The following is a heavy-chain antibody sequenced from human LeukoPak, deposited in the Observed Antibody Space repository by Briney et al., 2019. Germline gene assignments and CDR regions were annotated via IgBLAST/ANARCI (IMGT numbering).Heavy chain of an antibody. D-gene: IGHD4-17*01. Sequence: SQTLSLTCAISGDSVSSHSAAWNWIRQSPSRGLELLGRTYYRSKWYNDYAVSVKSQITINPDTSKNQFSLQLNSVTPEDTAVYYCARTDDYGDYALDYGGQGNLVTVSS. V-gene: IGHV6-1*01. CDR1: GDSVSSHSAA. J-gene: IGHJ4*02. CDR3: ARTDDYGDYALDY. CDR2: TYYRSKWYN.